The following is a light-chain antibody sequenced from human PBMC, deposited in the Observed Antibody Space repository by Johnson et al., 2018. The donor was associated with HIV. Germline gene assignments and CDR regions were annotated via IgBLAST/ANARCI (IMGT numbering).Light chain of an antibody. CDR3: GTWDSSLSAGPYV. Sequence: QSVLTQPPSVSAAPGQKVTISCSGSSSNIGNNYVSWYQQLPGTAPKLLIYENNKRPSGIPDRFSGSKSGTSATLGITGLQTGDEADYYCGTWDSSLSAGPYVFGPGTKGTVL. J-gene: IGLJ1*01. CDR1: SSNIGNNY. V-gene: IGLV1-51*02. CDR2: ENN.